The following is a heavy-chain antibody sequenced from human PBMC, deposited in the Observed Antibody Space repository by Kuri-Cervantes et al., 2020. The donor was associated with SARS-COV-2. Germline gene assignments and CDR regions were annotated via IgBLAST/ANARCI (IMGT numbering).Heavy chain of an antibody. D-gene: IGHD1-26*01. Sequence: KIFCKGCDFRFTSYWISWVRQMPGKGLEWMGRIDPSDSYTNYSPSFQGHVTISADKSISTAYLQWSSLKASDTAMYYCARQGWELFQWSNDFDYWGQGTLVTVSS. V-gene: IGHV5-10-1*01. CDR3: ARQGWELFQWSNDFDY. CDR1: DFRFTSYW. J-gene: IGHJ4*02. CDR2: IDPSDSYT.